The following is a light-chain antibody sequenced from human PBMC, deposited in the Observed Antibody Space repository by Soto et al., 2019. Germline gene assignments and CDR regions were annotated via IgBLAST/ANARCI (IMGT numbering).Light chain of an antibody. CDR2: GAS. Sequence: NQSPSTLSASVGDRVTLSCMASQSVSSNLAWYQQKPAQVPRLLIYGASTRATGIPARFSGSGSGTEFTLTVSSLQSEDFAVYYCQQYNNWPPTFGGGTKVDIK. CDR3: QQYNNWPPT. J-gene: IGKJ4*01. V-gene: IGKV3-15*01. CDR1: QSVSSN.